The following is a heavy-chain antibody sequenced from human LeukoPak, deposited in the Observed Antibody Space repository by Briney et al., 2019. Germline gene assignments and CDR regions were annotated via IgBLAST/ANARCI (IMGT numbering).Heavy chain of an antibody. V-gene: IGHV4-39*01. D-gene: IGHD3-22*01. CDR1: GGSISSSSYY. Sequence: SETLYLTCTVSGGSISSSSYYWGWIRQPPGKGLEWIGSIYYSGSTYYNPSLKSRVTISVDTSKNQFSLKLSSVTAADTAVYYCARQAYYYDSSGYYTPVDYWGQGTLVTVSS. CDR3: ARQAYYYDSSGYYTPVDY. CDR2: IYYSGST. J-gene: IGHJ4*02.